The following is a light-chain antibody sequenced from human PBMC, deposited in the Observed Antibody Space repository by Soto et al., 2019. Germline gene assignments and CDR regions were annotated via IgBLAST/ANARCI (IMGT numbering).Light chain of an antibody. J-gene: IGLJ3*02. CDR1: SVDVGGYNY. Sequence: QSAPTQPASVSGSPGQSITISCTGTSVDVGGYNYVSWYQQHPGKAPKLMIYEVSNRPSGVSNRFSGSKSGNTASLTISGLQAEDEADYYCSSYTSSSTWVFGGGTKLTVL. CDR3: SSYTSSSTWV. CDR2: EVS. V-gene: IGLV2-14*01.